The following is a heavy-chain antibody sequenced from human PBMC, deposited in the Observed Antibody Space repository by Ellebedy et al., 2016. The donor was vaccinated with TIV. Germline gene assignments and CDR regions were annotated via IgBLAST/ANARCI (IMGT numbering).Heavy chain of an antibody. CDR1: GLTFSNYP. CDR2: ISYDGSKK. Sequence: GGSLRLSCAASGLTFSNYPMHWVRQAPGKGLEWVALISYDGSKKNYAESVKGRFTISRDNSNNMLYLQMNSLRAEDTAVYYCAREIDTSGYWTATKRFDYWGQGTLVTVSS. V-gene: IGHV3-30-3*01. D-gene: IGHD3-22*01. J-gene: IGHJ4*02. CDR3: AREIDTSGYWTATKRFDY.